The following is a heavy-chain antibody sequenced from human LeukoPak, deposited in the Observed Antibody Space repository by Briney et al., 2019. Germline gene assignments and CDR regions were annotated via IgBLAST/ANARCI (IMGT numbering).Heavy chain of an antibody. Sequence: PSETLSLTCAVYGGSFSGYYWSWLRQPPGKGLEWIGEINHSGSTNYNPSLKSRVTISVDTSKNQFSLKLSSVTAADTALYYCARFGLSLVVPAAIYGLGAFDIWGQGTMVTVSS. CDR3: ARFGLSLVVPAAIYGLGAFDI. CDR1: GGSFSGYY. V-gene: IGHV4-34*01. CDR2: INHSGST. D-gene: IGHD2-2*01. J-gene: IGHJ3*02.